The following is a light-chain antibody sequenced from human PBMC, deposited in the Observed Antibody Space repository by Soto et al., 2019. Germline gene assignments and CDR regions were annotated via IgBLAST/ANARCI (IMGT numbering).Light chain of an antibody. CDR1: QSISTY. V-gene: IGKV1-39*01. CDR2: SAS. J-gene: IGKJ4*01. Sequence: DIQMTQSPSSLSASVGDRVTITCRASQSISTYVSWYQHRPGKAPKLLSYSASTLQSGVPPRFSGSGSGTDFTLTISSLQPEDFATYYCQQSFNTLTFGGGTKVEIE. CDR3: QQSFNTLT.